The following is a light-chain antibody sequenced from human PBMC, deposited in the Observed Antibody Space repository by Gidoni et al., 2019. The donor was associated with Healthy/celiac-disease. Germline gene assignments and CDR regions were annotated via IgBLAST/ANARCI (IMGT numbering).Light chain of an antibody. V-gene: IGLV3-19*01. CDR2: GKN. Sequence: SSELTQDPAVSVALGQTVRITCQGDSLRSYYASWYQQKPGQNPVLVIYGKNNRPSGIPDRFSGSSSGNTASLTITGAQAEDEADYYCTSRDSSGNQVFGGGTKLTVL. J-gene: IGLJ2*01. CDR1: SLRSYY. CDR3: TSRDSSGNQV.